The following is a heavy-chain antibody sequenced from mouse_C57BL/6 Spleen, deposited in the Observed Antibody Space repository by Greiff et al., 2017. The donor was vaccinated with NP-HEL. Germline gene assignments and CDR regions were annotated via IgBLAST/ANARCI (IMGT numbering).Heavy chain of an antibody. D-gene: IGHD1-1*01. J-gene: IGHJ2*01. CDR1: GYTFTSYW. CDR3: ARPDYYGSSSYYFDY. CDR2: IYPSDSET. Sequence: QVQLQQPGAELVRPGSSVKLSCKASGYTFTSYWMDWVKPRPGQGLAWIGHIYPSDSETHYNQKFKDKATLTVDKSSSTAYMQLSSLTSEDSAVYYCARPDYYGSSSYYFDYWGQGTTLTVSS. V-gene: IGHV1-61*01.